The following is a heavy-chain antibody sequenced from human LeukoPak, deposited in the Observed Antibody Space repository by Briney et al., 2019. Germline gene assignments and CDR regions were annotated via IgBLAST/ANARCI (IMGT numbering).Heavy chain of an antibody. D-gene: IGHD3-16*02. Sequence: SETLSLTCTVSGGSISSYYWSWIRQPAGMGLEWIGRIYTSGSTNYNPSLKSRVTMSVDTSKNQFSLKLSSVTAADTAVYYCAGGPPGITFGGVIDYWGQGTLVTVSS. V-gene: IGHV4-4*07. CDR1: GGSISSYY. CDR2: IYTSGST. CDR3: AGGPPGITFGGVIDY. J-gene: IGHJ4*02.